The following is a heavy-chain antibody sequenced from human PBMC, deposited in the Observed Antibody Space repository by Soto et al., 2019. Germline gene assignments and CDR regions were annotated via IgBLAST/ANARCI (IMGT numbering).Heavy chain of an antibody. CDR3: ARHADQFQYYFVY. CDR2: IYYSGST. D-gene: IGHD2-2*01. Sequence: SETLSLTCTVSGGSISSSSYYWGWIRQPPGKGLEWIGSIYYSGSTYYNPSLKSRVTISVDTSKNQSSLKLSSVTAADPAVYYCARHADQFQYYFVYWGQGTLDNVSS. V-gene: IGHV4-39*01. J-gene: IGHJ4*02. CDR1: GGSISSSSYY.